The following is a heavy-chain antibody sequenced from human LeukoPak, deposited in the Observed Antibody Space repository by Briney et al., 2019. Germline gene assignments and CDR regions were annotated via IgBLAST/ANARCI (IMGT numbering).Heavy chain of an antibody. CDR1: GYTFTSYD. V-gene: IGHV1-8*03. D-gene: IGHD6-13*01. Sequence: ASVKVSCKASGYTFTSYDINWVRQATGQGLEWMGWMNPNSGNTGYAQKFQGRATITRNTSISTAYMELSSLRSEDTAVYYCARDSSSCYYYYMDVWGKGTTVTVSS. J-gene: IGHJ6*03. CDR3: ARDSSSCYYYYMDV. CDR2: MNPNSGNT.